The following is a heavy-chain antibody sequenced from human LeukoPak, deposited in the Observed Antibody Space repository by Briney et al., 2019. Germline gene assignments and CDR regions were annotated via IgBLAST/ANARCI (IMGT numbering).Heavy chain of an antibody. Sequence: SETLSLTCAVSGGSISSGGYSWGWIRQPPGKGLEWIGYIYHSGSTYYNPSLKSRVTISVDRSKNQFSLKLSSVTAADTAVYYCARGLYGDYGSCWFDPWGQGTLVTVSS. CDR2: IYHSGST. J-gene: IGHJ5*02. D-gene: IGHD4-17*01. CDR3: ARGLYGDYGSCWFDP. CDR1: GGSISSGGYS. V-gene: IGHV4-30-2*01.